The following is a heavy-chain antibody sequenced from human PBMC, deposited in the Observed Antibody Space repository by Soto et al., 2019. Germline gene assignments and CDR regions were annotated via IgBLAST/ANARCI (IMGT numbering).Heavy chain of an antibody. CDR3: ARGSYYSGWV. Sequence: PSQPLSLTCAISGASVSSTIAACSCIRQSPSRGLEWLGRTYYRSKWYSDYAVSVKSRITINPDTSKNQFSLQLNSVTPEDTAVYYCARGSYYSGWVWGQGTLVTVSS. CDR2: TYYRSKWYS. D-gene: IGHD6-19*01. J-gene: IGHJ4*02. V-gene: IGHV6-1*01. CDR1: GASVSSTIAA.